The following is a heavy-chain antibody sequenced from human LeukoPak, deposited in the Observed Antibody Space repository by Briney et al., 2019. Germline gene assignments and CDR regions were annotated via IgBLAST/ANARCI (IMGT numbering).Heavy chain of an antibody. Sequence: GGSLKLSCAASGFTFTKYWMHWVRQVPRKGLIWVSRINNEGNDTNYADSVKGRFTISRVNAKNTLYLQMNSLRAEDTAVYYCARGIYGNFDYWGQGSLVTVSS. D-gene: IGHD3-10*01. CDR1: GFTFTKYW. V-gene: IGHV3-74*01. CDR2: INNEGNDT. CDR3: ARGIYGNFDY. J-gene: IGHJ4*02.